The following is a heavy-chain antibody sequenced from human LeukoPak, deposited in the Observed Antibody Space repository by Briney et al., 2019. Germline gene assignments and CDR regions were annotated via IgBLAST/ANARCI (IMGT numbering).Heavy chain of an antibody. CDR3: ARDPGGGGAKGHNWFDP. CDR1: GFTFSSYW. Sequence: GGSLRLSCAASGFTFSSYWMHWVRQAPGKGLMWVSRIKSDGSSTSYADSVKGRSTISRDNAKNTLYLQMDSLRAEDTAVYYCARDPGGGGAKGHNWFDPWGQGTLVTVSS. V-gene: IGHV3-74*01. J-gene: IGHJ5*02. CDR2: IKSDGSST. D-gene: IGHD2-21*01.